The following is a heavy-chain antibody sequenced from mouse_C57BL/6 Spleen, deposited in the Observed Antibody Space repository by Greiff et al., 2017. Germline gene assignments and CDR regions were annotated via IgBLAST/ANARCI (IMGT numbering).Heavy chain of an antibody. D-gene: IGHD1-1*01. J-gene: IGHJ3*01. CDR1: GFSLSTFGMG. V-gene: IGHV8-8*01. CDR3: ARLGRREGWFAY. CDR2: IWWDDDK. Sequence: QVQLKESGPGILQPSQTLSLTCSFSGFSLSTFGMGVGWIRQPSGKGLEWLAHIWWDDDKYYNPALKSRLTLSKGISKNQVFLEIANVDTAYTATYSCARLGRREGWFAYWGQGTLVTVSA.